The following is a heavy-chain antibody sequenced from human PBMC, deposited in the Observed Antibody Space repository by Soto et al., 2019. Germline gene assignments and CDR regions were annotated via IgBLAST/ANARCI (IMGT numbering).Heavy chain of an antibody. CDR1: GFTFSSYA. D-gene: IGHD6-13*01. J-gene: IGHJ2*01. V-gene: IGHV3-23*01. Sequence: EVQLLESGGGLVQPGGSLRLSCAASGFTFSSYAMSWVRQAPGKGLEWVSAISGRGGSTYYADSVKGRFTISRDNSKNTVYLQMNSLRAEDTAVDYCATYPAWRQLVNWYFDLWGRGTLVTVSS. CDR2: ISGRGGST. CDR3: ATYPAWRQLVNWYFDL.